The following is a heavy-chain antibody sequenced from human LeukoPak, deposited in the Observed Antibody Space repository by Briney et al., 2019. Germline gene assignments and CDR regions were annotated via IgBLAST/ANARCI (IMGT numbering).Heavy chain of an antibody. CDR3: AKGGGYCSSTSCYKFDY. CDR2: IYHSGST. Sequence: PSETLSLTCTVSGYSISSGYYWGWIRQPPGKGLEWIGSIYHSGSTYYNPSLKSRVTISVDTSKNQLSLKLRSVTAADTAVYYCAKGGGYCSSTSCYKFDYWGQGTLVTVSS. CDR1: GYSISSGYY. J-gene: IGHJ4*02. D-gene: IGHD2-2*02. V-gene: IGHV4-38-2*02.